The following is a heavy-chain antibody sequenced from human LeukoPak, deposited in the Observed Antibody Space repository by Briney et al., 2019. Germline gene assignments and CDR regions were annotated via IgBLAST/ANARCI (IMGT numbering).Heavy chain of an antibody. V-gene: IGHV4-34*01. CDR3: ARGVGLRTHLDY. CDR2: INHSGST. D-gene: IGHD5-12*01. CDR1: GGSFSGYY. Sequence: PSETRSLPCAVYGGSFSGYYWSWIPQPPGKALEWIGEINHSGSTNYNPSLKSRVTISVDPSKNQFSLKLSSVTAADTAVYYCARGVGLRTHLDYWGQGTLVTVSS. J-gene: IGHJ4*02.